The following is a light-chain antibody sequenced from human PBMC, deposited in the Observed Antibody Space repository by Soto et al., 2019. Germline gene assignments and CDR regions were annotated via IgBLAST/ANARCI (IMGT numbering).Light chain of an antibody. CDR1: QSVSSSY. V-gene: IGKV3D-20*02. Sequence: EIVLTQSPGTLSLSPGERATLSCRASQSVSSSYLAWFQQKPGQPPRLVIYEASNRATGIPDRFSGSGSGTDFTLTISSLDPEDFAVYYCQQRNNWPWTFGQGTKVDIK. CDR2: EAS. CDR3: QQRNNWPWT. J-gene: IGKJ1*01.